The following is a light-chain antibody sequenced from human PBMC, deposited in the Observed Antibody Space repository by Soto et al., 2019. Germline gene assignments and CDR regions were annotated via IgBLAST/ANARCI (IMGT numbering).Light chain of an antibody. CDR1: QSISSW. V-gene: IGKV1-5*03. Sequence: DIQMTQSPSTLSAFVRDRVTITCRASQSISSWLAWFQQKPGKAPKLLIYKASSLESGVPSRFSGSGSGTEFTLTISSLQPDDFATYYCQQYDSYPLTFGQGTKVEI. CDR2: KAS. CDR3: QQYDSYPLT. J-gene: IGKJ1*01.